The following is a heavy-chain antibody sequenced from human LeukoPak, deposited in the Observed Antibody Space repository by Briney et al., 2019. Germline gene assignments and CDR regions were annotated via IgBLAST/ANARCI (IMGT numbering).Heavy chain of an antibody. CDR3: AKGLSSGWYVFGY. CDR1: VFTFSNYA. Sequence: PGGSLRLSCAASVFTFSNYAMHWVRQAPGKGLEWVAVISYDGSNKYYADSVKGRFTISRDNSKNTLYLQMNSLRTEDTAVYYCAKGLSSGWYVFGYWGQGTLVTVSS. J-gene: IGHJ4*02. D-gene: IGHD6-19*01. CDR2: ISYDGSNK. V-gene: IGHV3-30*04.